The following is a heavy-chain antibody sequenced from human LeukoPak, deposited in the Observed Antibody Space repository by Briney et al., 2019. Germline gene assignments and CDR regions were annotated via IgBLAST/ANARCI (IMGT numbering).Heavy chain of an antibody. Sequence: PGGSLRLSCAASGFTISDYYMHWIRQTPGKGLEWVSFIGGSEGHTYYADSVKGRLAISRDNTENSLYLQMNSLRADDTAVYYCAREWSAFDFWGQGTIVAVSS. CDR2: IGGSEGHT. CDR3: AREWSAFDF. J-gene: IGHJ3*01. D-gene: IGHD1-26*01. V-gene: IGHV3-11*01. CDR1: GFTISDYY.